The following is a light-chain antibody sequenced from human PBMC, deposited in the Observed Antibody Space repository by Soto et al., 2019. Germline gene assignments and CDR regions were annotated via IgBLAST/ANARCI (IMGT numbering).Light chain of an antibody. V-gene: IGLV2-8*01. Sequence: QSVLTQPPSASGSPGQSVTISCTGTSSDVGRYNYASWYQQHPGKAPKLMIYEVNKRPSGVPDRFFASKSGNTASLTVSGLQAEDEADYYCSSYAGSNRSVFGTGTKVTVL. CDR1: SSDVGRYNY. J-gene: IGLJ1*01. CDR2: EVN. CDR3: SSYAGSNRSV.